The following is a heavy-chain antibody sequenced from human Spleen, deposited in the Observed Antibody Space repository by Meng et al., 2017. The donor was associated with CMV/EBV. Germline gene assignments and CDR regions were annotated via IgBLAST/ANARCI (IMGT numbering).Heavy chain of an antibody. D-gene: IGHD3-10*01. CDR1: GDTFSRYS. J-gene: IGHJ4*02. Sequence: SVKVSCKASGDTFSRYSITWVRQAPGQGLEWMGRIIPILGIADYAQKFQGRVTITADKATSTAYMELSSLRSDDTAAYYCARVKKAGSLHSPGPFDYWGQGTLVTVSS. CDR2: IIPILGIA. CDR3: ARVKKAGSLHSPGPFDY. V-gene: IGHV1-69*02.